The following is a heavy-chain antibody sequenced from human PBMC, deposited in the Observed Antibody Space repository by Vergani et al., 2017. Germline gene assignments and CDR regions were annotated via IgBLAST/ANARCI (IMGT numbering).Heavy chain of an antibody. D-gene: IGHD6-19*01. CDR1: GASIRSSNYY. CDR2: IYYSGST. V-gene: IGHV4-39*01. J-gene: IGHJ5*02. CDR3: VRHSTVEWLVKLGWIDP. Sequence: QLQLQESGPGLVKPSATLSLTCSVSGASIRSSNYYWGWIRQPPGKGLEWIASIYYSGSTYYNPSLKSRVTISVDTSKNQFSLKLSSVTAADTAVYFCVRHSTVEWLVKLGWIDPGGQGILVTVSS.